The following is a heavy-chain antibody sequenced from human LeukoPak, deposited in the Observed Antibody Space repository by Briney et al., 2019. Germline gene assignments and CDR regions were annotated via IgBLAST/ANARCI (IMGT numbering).Heavy chain of an antibody. V-gene: IGHV3-30*01. CDR1: GFTFSSYA. D-gene: IGHD2-2*01. CDR3: AKSSLYYYMDV. CDR2: ISYDGSNK. Sequence: PGGSLRLSCAASGFTFSSYAMHWVRQAPGKGLEWVAVISYDGSNKYYADSVRGRFTISRDNSKNTLYLQMNSLRAEDTAVYYCAKSSLYYYMDVWAKGPRSPSP. J-gene: IGHJ6*03.